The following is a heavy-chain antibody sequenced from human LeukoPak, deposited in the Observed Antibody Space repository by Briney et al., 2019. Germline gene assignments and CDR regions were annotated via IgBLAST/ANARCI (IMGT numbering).Heavy chain of an antibody. CDR1: GYTFTSYG. CDR2: ISAYNGNT. V-gene: IGHV1-18*01. CDR3: ARLYYYDSSGPNWFDP. D-gene: IGHD3-22*01. Sequence: ASVKVSCKASGYTFTSYGISWVRQAPGQGLEWMGWISAYNGNTNYAQKLQGRVTMTTDTSTSTAYMGLRSLRSDDTAVYYCARLYYYDSSGPNWFDPWGQGTLVTVSS. J-gene: IGHJ5*02.